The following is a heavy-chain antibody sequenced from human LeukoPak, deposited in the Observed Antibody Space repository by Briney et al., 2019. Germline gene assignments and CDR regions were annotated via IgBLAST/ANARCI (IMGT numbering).Heavy chain of an antibody. CDR1: GYAFTNYD. Sequence: ASVKVSCKTSGYAFTNYDINWVRQAPGQGLEWMGWMHPDNDNTGYAQKFQGRVTMTRNTSITTAYMELRSLRSDDTAVYYCARGHGSAFDPWGQGTLVTVSS. D-gene: IGHD3-10*01. J-gene: IGHJ5*02. CDR2: MHPDNDNT. V-gene: IGHV1-8*01. CDR3: ARGHGSAFDP.